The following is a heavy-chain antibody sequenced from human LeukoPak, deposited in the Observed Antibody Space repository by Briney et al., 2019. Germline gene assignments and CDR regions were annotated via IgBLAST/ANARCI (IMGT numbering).Heavy chain of an antibody. V-gene: IGHV3-48*04. CDR2: ISGRGGTI. CDR3: ARDRVVDTAKTGKLYNYYMDV. J-gene: IGHJ6*04. CDR1: GFTFSDFS. D-gene: IGHD5-18*01. Sequence: GGSLRLSCGASGFTFSDFSINWVRQAPGKGLEWISYISGRGGTINYADSVKGRFTISRDNAKNSLFLQMNSLRAEDAAVYYCARDRVVDTAKTGKLYNYYMDVWGKGTTVTVSS.